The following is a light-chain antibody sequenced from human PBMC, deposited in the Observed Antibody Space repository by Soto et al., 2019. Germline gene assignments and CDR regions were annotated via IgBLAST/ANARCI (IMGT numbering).Light chain of an antibody. CDR3: QQYGSSTWT. CDR2: GAS. Sequence: IGLTQSPGTLSLSPGERATLSCRASQSVSSRSLAWYQQKPGQAPRLLIHGASSRAPGIPDRFSGSGSGTDFTLTISRLEPEDFAVYYCQQYGSSTWTFGQGTKVDIK. J-gene: IGKJ1*01. CDR1: QSVSSRS. V-gene: IGKV3-20*01.